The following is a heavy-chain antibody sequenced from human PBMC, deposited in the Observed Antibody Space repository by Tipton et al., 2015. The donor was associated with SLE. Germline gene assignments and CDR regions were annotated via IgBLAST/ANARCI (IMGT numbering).Heavy chain of an antibody. CDR2: INHSGST. CDR3: ARALAGLDV. J-gene: IGHJ6*02. CDR1: GGSISSSSYY. D-gene: IGHD3-3*02. Sequence: TLSLTCTVSGGSISSSSYYWGWIRQPPGKGLEWIGEINHSGSTNYNPSLKSRVTISVDTSKNQFSLKLSSVTAADTAVYYCARALAGLDVWGQGTTVTVSS. V-gene: IGHV4-39*07.